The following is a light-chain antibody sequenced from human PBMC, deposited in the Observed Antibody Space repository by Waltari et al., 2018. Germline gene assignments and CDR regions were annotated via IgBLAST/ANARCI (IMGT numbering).Light chain of an antibody. J-gene: IGLJ1*01. CDR2: DGK. V-gene: IGLV2-11*01. CDR1: CSNVGGSNN. CDR3: CSYAGSYTYV. Sequence: QSALAQPRPVSASPGPSVTLPCPGSCSNVGGSNNVSWYQQYPGQAPKLMLYDGKKRPSGVPHRFSGSKSGDTASLTISGLQAEDEADYYCCSYAGSYTYVFGTGTKVTV.